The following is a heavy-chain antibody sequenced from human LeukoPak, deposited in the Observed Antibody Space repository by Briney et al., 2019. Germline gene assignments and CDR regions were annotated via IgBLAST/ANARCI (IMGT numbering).Heavy chain of an antibody. V-gene: IGHV3-7*01. CDR2: IKQDGSEK. CDR3: AREAELWSSYYFDY. Sequence: GGSLRLSCAASGFTFSSYWMSWVRQAPGKGLEGVANIKQDGSEKYYVDSVKGRFTISRDNAKNSLYLQMNSLRAEDTAVYYCAREAELWSSYYFDYWGQGTLVTVSS. J-gene: IGHJ4*02. CDR1: GFTFSSYW. D-gene: IGHD5-18*01.